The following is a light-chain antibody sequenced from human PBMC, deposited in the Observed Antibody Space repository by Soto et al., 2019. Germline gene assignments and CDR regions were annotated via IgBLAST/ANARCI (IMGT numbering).Light chain of an antibody. Sequence: DIQMTQSPSTLSASVGDRVTITCRASQSISDWLAWYQQKPGKAPKLLIYKASSLESGVPSRFSGSGSGTEFTLTISSLQPDDFATYYCQQYDSLWPFGHQHDSLWTFGQGTKVEI. CDR1: QSISDW. V-gene: IGKV1-5*03. CDR3: QQYDSLWPFGHQHDSLWT. CDR2: KAS. J-gene: IGKJ1*01.